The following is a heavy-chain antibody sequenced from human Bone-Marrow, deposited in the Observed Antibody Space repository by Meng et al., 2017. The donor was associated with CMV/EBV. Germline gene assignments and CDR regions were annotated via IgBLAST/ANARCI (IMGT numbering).Heavy chain of an antibody. V-gene: IGHV3-66*02. D-gene: IGHD2-2*02. CDR2: IYSGGNT. J-gene: IGHJ6*02. Sequence: GESLKISCTASGFTVSSNYMSWVRQAPGKGLEWDSVIYSGGNTHHADSVKGRFTISRDHLKNTLYLQMNSLRAEDTAVYFCARDRVEMGYCSSTSCYTNYYYGMDVWGQGTTVTVSS. CDR3: ARDRVEMGYCSSTSCYTNYYYGMDV. CDR1: GFTVSSNY.